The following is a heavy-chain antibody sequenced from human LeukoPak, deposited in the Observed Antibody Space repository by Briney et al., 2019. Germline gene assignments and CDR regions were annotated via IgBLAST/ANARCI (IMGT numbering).Heavy chain of an antibody. V-gene: IGHV4-34*01. CDR2: INHSGST. Sequence: PSETLSLTCAVYGGSFSGYYWSWIRQPPGKGLEWIGEINHSGSTNYNPSLKSRVTISVDTSKNQFSLKLSSVTAADTAVYYCARDSEPSQHWGQGTLVTVSS. CDR1: GGSFSGYY. CDR3: ARDSEPSQH. J-gene: IGHJ1*01. D-gene: IGHD1-26*01.